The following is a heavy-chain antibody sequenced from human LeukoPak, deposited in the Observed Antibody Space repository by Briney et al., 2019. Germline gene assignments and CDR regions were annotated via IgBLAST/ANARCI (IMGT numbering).Heavy chain of an antibody. CDR2: INPSGGST. CDR1: GYTFTSYG. J-gene: IGHJ4*02. V-gene: IGHV1-46*01. D-gene: IGHD6-19*01. Sequence: ASVKVSCKASGYTFTSYGISWVRQAPGQGLEWMGIINPSGGSTSYAQKFQGRVTMTRDTSTSTVYMELSSLRSEDTAVYYCARDLGQWLAAYYFDYWGQGTLVTVSS. CDR3: ARDLGQWLAAYYFDY.